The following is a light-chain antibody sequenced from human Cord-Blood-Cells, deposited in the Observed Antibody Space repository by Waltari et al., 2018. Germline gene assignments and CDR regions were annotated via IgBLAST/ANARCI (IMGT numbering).Light chain of an antibody. V-gene: IGKV4-1*01. CDR3: QQYYSTPYT. CDR2: WAS. CDR1: QSVLYSSNNKNY. Sequence: DIVMTQSPDSLAVSLGERATINCKSSQSVLYSSNNKNYLAWYQKKPGQPPKLLIYWASTRESGVLDRFSGSGSGTDFTLTISSLQAEDVAVYYCQQYYSTPYTFGQGTKLEIK. J-gene: IGKJ2*01.